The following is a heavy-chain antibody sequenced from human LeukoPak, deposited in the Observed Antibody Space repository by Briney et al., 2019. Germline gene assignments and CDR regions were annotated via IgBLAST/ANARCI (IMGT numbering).Heavy chain of an antibody. CDR1: GGSISSSSYY. CDR2: IYYSGST. D-gene: IGHD6-13*01. V-gene: IGHV4-39*01. CDR3: ARQRIAAAAPFDY. J-gene: IGHJ4*02. Sequence: KPSETLSLTCTVSGGSISSSSYYWGWLRQPPGQGLGWIGSIYYSGSTYYNPSLKSRVTISVDTSKNQFSLKLSSVTAADTAVYYCARQRIAAAAPFDYWGQGTLVTVSS.